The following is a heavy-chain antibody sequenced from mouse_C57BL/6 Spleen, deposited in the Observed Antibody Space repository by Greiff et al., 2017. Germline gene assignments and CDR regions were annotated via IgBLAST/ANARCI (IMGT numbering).Heavy chain of an antibody. D-gene: IGHD1-1*01. V-gene: IGHV1-81*01. CDR2: IYPRSGST. J-gene: IGHJ1*03. CDR3: SRCYYGSSSPYEYFDV. CDR1: GYTFTSYG. Sequence: QVQLQHSGAELARPGASVKLSCKASGYTFTSYGISWVKQRPGQGLGWIGEIYPRSGSTYYNEKFKGKATLTADKSSSTSYMELRSLTSEDSAVYFCSRCYYGSSSPYEYFDVWGTGTTVTVSS.